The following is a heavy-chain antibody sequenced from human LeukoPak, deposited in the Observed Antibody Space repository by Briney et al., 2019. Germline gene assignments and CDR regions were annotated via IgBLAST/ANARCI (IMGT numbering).Heavy chain of an antibody. CDR1: GGSISSYY. Sequence: SGTVSLTCAVYGGSISSYYWSWIRQPPGKGLEWIGYIYYNGCKNYNPYLKSRVTISLDTSKKHLSLKLTSATAADTAVYYCARSGSIAAAGIGSFDYWGQGTLVTVS. J-gene: IGHJ4*02. V-gene: IGHV4-59*12. D-gene: IGHD6-13*01. CDR2: IYYNGCK. CDR3: ARSGSIAAAGIGSFDY.